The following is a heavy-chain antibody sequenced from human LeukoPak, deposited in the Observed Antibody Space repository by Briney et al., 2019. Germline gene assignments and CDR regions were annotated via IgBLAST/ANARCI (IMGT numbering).Heavy chain of an antibody. CDR1: GYTFTRYG. Sequence: GASVKFSCKASGYTFTRYGISWVRQAPGQGLQWLGWISASNGNTNYAQKLRDRVTMSTDTSTGTAYLDVRSLTSDDTAVYYCARDHSNWNYAPDFWGQGTLVIVSS. CDR2: ISASNGNT. CDR3: ARDHSNWNYAPDF. V-gene: IGHV1-18*01. D-gene: IGHD1-7*01. J-gene: IGHJ4*02.